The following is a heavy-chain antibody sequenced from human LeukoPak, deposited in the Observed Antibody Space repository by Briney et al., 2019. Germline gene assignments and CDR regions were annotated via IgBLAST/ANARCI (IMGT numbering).Heavy chain of an antibody. D-gene: IGHD6-19*01. CDR2: IYYSGST. J-gene: IGHJ5*02. CDR1: GGSFSGYY. Sequence: PSETLSLTCAVYGGSFSGYYWSWIRQPPGKGLEWIGYIYYSGSTNYNPSLRSRVTISVDTSKNQFSLKLSSVTAADTAVYYCARRTSGYSSVWNWFDPLGQGTLVTVSS. CDR3: ARRTSGYSSVWNWFDP. V-gene: IGHV4-59*08.